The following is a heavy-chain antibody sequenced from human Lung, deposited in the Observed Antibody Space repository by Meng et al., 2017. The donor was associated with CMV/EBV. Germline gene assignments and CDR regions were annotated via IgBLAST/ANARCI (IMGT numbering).Heavy chain of an antibody. CDR1: SYTFTSYY. V-gene: IGHV1-46*01. CDR3: SRLGYYDSSPLGAYFDY. Sequence: ASXXVSXYASSYTFTSYYMHWLRQAPGQGLEWMGIINPSGGSTSYAQKFQGRVTMTRDTSTSTVYMELSSLRSEDTAVYYCSRLGYYDSSPLGAYFDYWGQGTXVTVSS. J-gene: IGHJ4*02. CDR2: INPSGGST. D-gene: IGHD3-22*01.